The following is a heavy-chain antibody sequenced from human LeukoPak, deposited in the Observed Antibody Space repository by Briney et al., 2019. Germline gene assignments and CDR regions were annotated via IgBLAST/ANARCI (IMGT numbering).Heavy chain of an antibody. CDR1: GFTFSSYW. Sequence: QPGGSLRLSCAASGFTFSSYWMHWVRQAPGKGLVWVSRINSDGSSTSYADSVKGRFTISRDNAKNTLYLQMNSLRAEDTAVYYCARVGGYDILTGYYILVGMALDAWGQGTTVTVSS. D-gene: IGHD3-9*01. J-gene: IGHJ6*02. V-gene: IGHV3-74*01. CDR2: INSDGSST. CDR3: ARVGGYDILTGYYILVGMALDA.